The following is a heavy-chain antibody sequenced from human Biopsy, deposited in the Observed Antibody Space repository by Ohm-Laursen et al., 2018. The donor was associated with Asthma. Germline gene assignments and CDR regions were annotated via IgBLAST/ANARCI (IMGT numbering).Heavy chain of an antibody. Sequence: SDTLSLTCTVSGDSITSGGCCWNWIRQHPGKGLEWIGYIHHSGTSYFNPSLKSRVSFSRDTSKNQFSLRLSPVTAADTAMYYCARIPRRSGSYFVDYWSQGTLVTVSS. D-gene: IGHD3-22*01. V-gene: IGHV4-31*03. CDR3: ARIPRRSGSYFVDY. CDR2: IHHSGTS. J-gene: IGHJ4*02. CDR1: GDSITSGGCC.